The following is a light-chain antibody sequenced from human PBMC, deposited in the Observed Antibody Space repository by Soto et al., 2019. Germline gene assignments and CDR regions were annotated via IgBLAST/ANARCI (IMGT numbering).Light chain of an antibody. J-gene: IGKJ1*01. CDR3: QQYGSSFAT. CDR2: GAS. Sequence: EIVLTQSPGTLSLSPSERATLSCRASQSVSNKLAWYRQTPGQDPRLLISGASTRATDTPARFSGSGSGTDFTLTISRVEPADFAVYYCQQYGSSFATFGQGTQV. V-gene: IGKV3-20*01. CDR1: QSVSNK.